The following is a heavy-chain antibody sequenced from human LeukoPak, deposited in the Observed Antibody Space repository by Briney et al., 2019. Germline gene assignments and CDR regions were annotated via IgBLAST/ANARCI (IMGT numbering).Heavy chain of an antibody. CDR3: ARDASVGGMATIHWYFDL. D-gene: IGHD5-24*01. V-gene: IGHV4-59*01. CDR1: GGSISSYY. CDR2: IYYSGST. Sequence: RPSETLSLTCTVSGGSISSYYWSWIRQPPGKGLEWIGYIYYSGSTNYNPSLKSRVTISVDTSKNQFSLKLGSVTAADTAVYYCARDASVGGMATIHWYFDLWGRGTLVTVSS. J-gene: IGHJ2*01.